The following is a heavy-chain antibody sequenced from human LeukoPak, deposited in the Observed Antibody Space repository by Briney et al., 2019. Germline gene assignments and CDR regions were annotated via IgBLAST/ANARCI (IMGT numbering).Heavy chain of an antibody. V-gene: IGHV3-21*01. Sequence: PGGSLRLSCAASGFTFSSYSMTWVRQAPGKGLEWVSSISTSSSYIYYADSMKGRFTISRDNAKNSLYLQVNSLRAEDTAVYYCARDSSSRYYFDYWGQGTLVTVSS. CDR2: ISTSSSYI. CDR1: GFTFSSYS. J-gene: IGHJ4*02. CDR3: ARDSSSRYYFDY. D-gene: IGHD6-13*01.